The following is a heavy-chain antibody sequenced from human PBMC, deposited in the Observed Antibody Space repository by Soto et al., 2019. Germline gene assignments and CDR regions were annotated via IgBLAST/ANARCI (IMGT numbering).Heavy chain of an antibody. D-gene: IGHD2-2*01. Sequence: PGGSLSLSCPASGFTFSNYWMSWVRQAPGKGLEWVANIKQDGSETYYVDSVKGRFTISRDNAKNSMYLQMNSLRAEDTAVYYCAGSTSYYFDYWGQGTLVTVSS. CDR2: IKQDGSET. CDR1: GFTFSNYW. CDR3: AGSTSYYFDY. J-gene: IGHJ4*02. V-gene: IGHV3-7*03.